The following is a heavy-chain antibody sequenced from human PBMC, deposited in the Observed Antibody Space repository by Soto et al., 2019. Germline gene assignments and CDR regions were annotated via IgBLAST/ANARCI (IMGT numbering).Heavy chain of an antibody. V-gene: IGHV4-31*03. CDR1: GDSISSGGYY. J-gene: IGHJ4*02. CDR3: AREGGSYSSFFDY. Sequence: QVQLQESGPGLVKPSQTLSLTCSVSGDSISSGGYYWSWIRQHPGKGLEWIGYIYYSGSTEYNPSLKSRVTISLDTSKNQFSRKLSSVTAADTAVYYWAREGGSYSSFFDYWGQGTLVTVSS. D-gene: IGHD2-15*01. CDR2: IYYSGST.